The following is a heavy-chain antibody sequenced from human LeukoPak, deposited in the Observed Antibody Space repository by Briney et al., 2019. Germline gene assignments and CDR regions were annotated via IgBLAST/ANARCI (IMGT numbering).Heavy chain of an antibody. V-gene: IGHV6-1*01. D-gene: IGHD6-6*01. CDR3: ARDGASSIAAHPRWFDP. Sequence: SQTLSLTCAISGDSVSSNSAAWNWIRQSPSRGLEWLGRTYYRSKWYNDYAVSVKSRITINPDTSKNQFSLQLNSVTPEDTAVYYCARDGASSIAAHPRWFDPWGQGTLVTVSS. J-gene: IGHJ5*02. CDR2: TYYRSKWYN. CDR1: GDSVSSNSAA.